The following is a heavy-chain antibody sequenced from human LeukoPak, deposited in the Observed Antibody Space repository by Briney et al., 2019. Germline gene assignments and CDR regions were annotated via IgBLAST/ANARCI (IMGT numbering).Heavy chain of an antibody. CDR1: GGSISSYY. V-gene: IGHV4-59*01. CDR3: ARDISGYSGYETHYYYYRMDV. J-gene: IGHJ6*02. Sequence: SETLSLTCTVSGGSISSYYWSWIRQPPGKGLEWIGYIYYSGSTKYNPSLKSRVTISVDTSKNQLSLKLSSVTAADTAVYYCARDISGYSGYETHYYYYRMDVWGQGTTVTVSS. CDR2: IYYSGST. D-gene: IGHD5-12*01.